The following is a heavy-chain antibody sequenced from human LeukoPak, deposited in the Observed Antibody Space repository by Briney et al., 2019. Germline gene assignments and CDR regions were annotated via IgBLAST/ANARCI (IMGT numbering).Heavy chain of an antibody. J-gene: IGHJ4*02. CDR3: ARVLSRYSGSLKWDY. D-gene: IGHD1-26*01. CDR2: IYYSGST. Sequence: PSETLSLTCTVSGGSISSGDYYWSWIRQPPGKGLEWIGYIYYSGSTYYNPSLKSRVTISVDTSKNQFSLKLSSVTAADTAVYYCARVLSRYSGSLKWDYWGQGTLVTVSS. V-gene: IGHV4-30-4*08. CDR1: GGSISSGDYY.